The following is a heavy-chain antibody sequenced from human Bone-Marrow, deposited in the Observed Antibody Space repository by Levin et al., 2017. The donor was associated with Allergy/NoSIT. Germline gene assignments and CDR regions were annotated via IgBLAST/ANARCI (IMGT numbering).Heavy chain of an antibody. J-gene: IGHJ4*02. D-gene: IGHD2-21*01. CDR2: IDYSGNV. V-gene: IGHV4-30-2*01. CDR3: VRAVPAIRYFDS. CDR1: GWSVNSAGYS. Sequence: TSETLSLTCAVSGWSVNSAGYSWTWIRQPPGKGLEWIGYIDYSGNVHYNPSLKTRVTISVDTSKRQFSLRLRSVTAADTAVYYCVRAVPAIRYFDSWGQGTLVSVSS.